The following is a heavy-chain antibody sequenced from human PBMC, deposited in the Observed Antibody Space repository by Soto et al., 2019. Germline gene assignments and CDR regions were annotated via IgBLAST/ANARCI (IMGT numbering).Heavy chain of an antibody. CDR1: GGSLSRSSYY. D-gene: IGHD5-18*01. CDR2: IYYSGST. J-gene: IGHJ6*02. Sequence: SETLSLTCTVSGGSLSRSSYYWCWIRQAPGKGLEWIGSIYYSGSTYYNPSLKSRVTISVDTSKNQFSLKLSSVTAADTAVYYCACIFSGAYGYDFYYYGMDVWRQGTTVT. V-gene: IGHV4-39*01. CDR3: ACIFSGAYGYDFYYYGMDV.